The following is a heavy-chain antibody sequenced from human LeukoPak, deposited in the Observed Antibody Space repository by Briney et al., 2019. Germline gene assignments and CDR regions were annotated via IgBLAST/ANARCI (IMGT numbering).Heavy chain of an antibody. V-gene: IGHV1-2*02. CDR3: AREIAAAGQDWFDP. CDR1: GYTFTTYY. Sequence: GASVKVSCKASGYTFTTYYMHWVRQAPGQGLEWMGIINPNTGSTGYAQKFQGRVTMTRDTSISTAYMELSRLRSDDTAVYYCAREIAAAGQDWFDPWGQGTLVTVSS. J-gene: IGHJ5*02. D-gene: IGHD6-13*01. CDR2: INPNTGST.